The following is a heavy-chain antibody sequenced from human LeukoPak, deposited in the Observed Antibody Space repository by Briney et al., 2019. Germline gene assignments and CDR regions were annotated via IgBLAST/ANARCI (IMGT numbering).Heavy chain of an antibody. V-gene: IGHV4-59*11. D-gene: IGHD4-17*01. CDR1: GGSISSHY. CDR3: ARDPTTVTKGLDI. Sequence: PSETLSLTCTVSGGSISSHYCTWIRQPPGNGLEWNGYISYIGSTNYNPSLKSRVTISVDTSKNQFSLKLSSVTAADAAVYFCARDPTTVTKGLDIWGQGTMVTVSS. J-gene: IGHJ3*02. CDR2: ISYIGST.